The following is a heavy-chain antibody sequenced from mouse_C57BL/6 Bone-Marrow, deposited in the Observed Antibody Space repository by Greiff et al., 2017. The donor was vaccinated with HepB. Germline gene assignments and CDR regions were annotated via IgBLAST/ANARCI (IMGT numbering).Heavy chain of an antibody. J-gene: IGHJ2*01. Sequence: QVQLKQSGAELVRPGTSVKVSCKASGYAFTNYLIEWVKQRPGQGLEWIGVINPGSGGTNYNEKFKGKATLTADKSSSTAYMQLSSLTSEDSAVYFCARGHYGSSYVEDYFDYWGQGTTLTVSS. D-gene: IGHD1-1*01. V-gene: IGHV1-54*01. CDR1: GYAFTNYL. CDR3: ARGHYGSSYVEDYFDY. CDR2: INPGSGGT.